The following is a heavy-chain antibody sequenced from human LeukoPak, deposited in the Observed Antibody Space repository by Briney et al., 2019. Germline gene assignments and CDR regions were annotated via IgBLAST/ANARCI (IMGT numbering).Heavy chain of an antibody. D-gene: IGHD6-6*01. V-gene: IGHV1-18*01. J-gene: IGHJ5*02. CDR1: GYTFTSYG. CDR2: ISAYNGNT. CDR3: AREEYSPNWFDP. Sequence: ASVKVSCKASGYTFTSYGISWVRQAPGQGLEWMGWISAYNGNTNYAQKLQGRVTMTTDASTSTAYMELRSLRSDDTAVYYCAREEYSPNWFDPWGQGTLVTVSS.